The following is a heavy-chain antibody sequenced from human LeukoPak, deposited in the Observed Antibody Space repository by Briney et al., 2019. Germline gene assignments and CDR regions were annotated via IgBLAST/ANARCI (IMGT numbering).Heavy chain of an antibody. V-gene: IGHV3-9*01. CDR2: ISWNSGSI. Sequence: GGSLRLSCAASGFTFDDYAMHWVRHAPGKGLEWVSGISWNSGSIGYADSVKGRFTISRDNAKNSLYLQMNSLRAEDTALYYCAKDSTALARDPNYYMDVWGKGTTVTVSS. CDR3: AKDSTALARDPNYYMDV. J-gene: IGHJ6*03. CDR1: GFTFDDYA.